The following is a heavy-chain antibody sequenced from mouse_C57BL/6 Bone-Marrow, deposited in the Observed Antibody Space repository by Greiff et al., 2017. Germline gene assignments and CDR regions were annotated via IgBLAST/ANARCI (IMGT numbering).Heavy chain of an antibody. Sequence: QVQLQQSGAGLVRPGASVKLSCKASGYTFTSYNMHWVKQTPRQGLVWIGAIYPGNGDNSYNPKFTGKATLTVAKSSSTAYMQLSSLTSVDSAIYVGTRSLYCGSSYWYFDVWGTGTTVTVSS. CDR2: IYPGNGDN. J-gene: IGHJ1*03. CDR1: GYTFTSYN. V-gene: IGHV1-12*01. CDR3: TRSLYCGSSYWYFDV. D-gene: IGHD1-1*01.